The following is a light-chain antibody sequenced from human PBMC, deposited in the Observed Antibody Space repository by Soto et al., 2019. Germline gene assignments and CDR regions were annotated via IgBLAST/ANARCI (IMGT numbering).Light chain of an antibody. CDR1: SSNIGTNT. J-gene: IGLJ2*01. CDR3: AAWDVSFVV. V-gene: IGLV1-44*01. Sequence: QSVLTQPPSASGTPGQGITISCSGGSSNIGTNTVTWYQQLPGTAPRLPIYSDNQRPSGVPDRFSGSKSGTSASLAISGLQSEDEADYYCAAWDVSFVVFGGGTKVTVL. CDR2: SDN.